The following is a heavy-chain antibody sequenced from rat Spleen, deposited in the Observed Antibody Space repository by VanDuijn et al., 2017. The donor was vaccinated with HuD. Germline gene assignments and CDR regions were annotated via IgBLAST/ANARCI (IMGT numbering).Heavy chain of an antibody. CDR1: GFNFNDYW. CDR3: ARRHYGYTDYFDY. D-gene: IGHD1-11*01. V-gene: IGHV5-7*01. Sequence: EVKLVESGGGLVQPGRSLKLSCAASGFNFNDYWMGWVRQAPGKGLEWVATISYGDSSGHSSTYYRDSVKGRFTISRDNTKSTLSLQMDSLRSEDTATYYCARRHYGYTDYFDYWGQGVMVPVSS. J-gene: IGHJ2*01. CDR2: ISYGDSSGHSST.